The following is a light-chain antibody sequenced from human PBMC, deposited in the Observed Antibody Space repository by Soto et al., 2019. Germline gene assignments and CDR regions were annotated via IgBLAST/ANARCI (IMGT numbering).Light chain of an antibody. Sequence: IGLTQSPCTLSLSPGERATLSCRASQRVXSNFLAGYQQRPGQTPGLLXDGASSRATGIPDRFSGSGSGTDFTLTISRLEPEDFSVYYCQQYGSATHTFGQGTRLEIK. CDR2: GAS. CDR1: QRVXSNF. V-gene: IGKV3-20*01. CDR3: QQYGSATHT. J-gene: IGKJ5*01.